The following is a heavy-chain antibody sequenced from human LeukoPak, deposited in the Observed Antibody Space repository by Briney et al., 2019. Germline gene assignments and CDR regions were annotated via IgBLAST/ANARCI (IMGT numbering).Heavy chain of an antibody. V-gene: IGHV1-8*03. CDR1: GYTFTSYD. Sequence: ASVKVSCKASGYTFTSYDINWVRQATGQGLEWMGWMNPNSGNTGYAQKFQGRVTITRNTSISTAYMELSSLRSEDTAVYYCARRRQARYCSSTSCYIRDAFDIWGQGTMVTVSS. J-gene: IGHJ3*02. CDR3: ARRRQARYCSSTSCYIRDAFDI. D-gene: IGHD2-2*02. CDR2: MNPNSGNT.